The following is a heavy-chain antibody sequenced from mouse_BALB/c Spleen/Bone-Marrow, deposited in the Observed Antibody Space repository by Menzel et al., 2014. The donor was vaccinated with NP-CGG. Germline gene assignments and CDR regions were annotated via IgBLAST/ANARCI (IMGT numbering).Heavy chain of an antibody. V-gene: IGHV1-74*04. J-gene: IGHJ3*01. CDR3: AREKVYYGTSWFAY. Sequence: ESGTEVVRPGASVKLSCKASGYSFTTYWMNWVKQRPGQGLEWIGMIHPSDSETRLNQKFKDKATLTVDKSSSTAYMQLNSPTSEDSAVYYCAREKVYYGTSWFAYWGQGTLVTVSA. CDR1: GYSFTTYW. D-gene: IGHD2-1*01. CDR2: IHPSDSET.